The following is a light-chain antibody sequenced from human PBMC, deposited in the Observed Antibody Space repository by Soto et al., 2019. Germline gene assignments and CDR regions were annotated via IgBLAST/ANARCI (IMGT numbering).Light chain of an antibody. CDR3: QSFDSSRFYV. J-gene: IGLJ1*01. Sequence: QSVLTQPPSVSGAPGQRVTITCTGSSSNIGTGYDVHWYQQLPGTAPKLLIYGNSNRPSGVPDRFSGSKSGTSASLATTGLQAEDEADYYCQSFDSSRFYVFGTGTRSPS. CDR1: SSNIGTGYD. CDR2: GNS. V-gene: IGLV1-40*01.